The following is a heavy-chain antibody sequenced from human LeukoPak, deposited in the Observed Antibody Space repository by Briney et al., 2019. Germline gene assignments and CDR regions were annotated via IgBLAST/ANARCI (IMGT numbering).Heavy chain of an antibody. V-gene: IGHV4-59*01. D-gene: IGHD5-24*01. J-gene: IGHJ4*02. CDR3: ARAGGDGYNLYYFDY. CDR2: IYYSGST. Sequence: SETLSLTCTVSGGSTSSYYWSWIRQPPGKGLEWIGYIYYSGSTNYNPSLKSRVTISVDTSKNQFSLKLSSVTAADTAVYYCARAGGDGYNLYYFDYWGQGTLVTVSS. CDR1: GGSTSSYY.